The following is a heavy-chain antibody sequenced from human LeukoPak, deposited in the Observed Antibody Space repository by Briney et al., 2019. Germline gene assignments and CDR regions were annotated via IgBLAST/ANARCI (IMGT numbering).Heavy chain of an antibody. V-gene: IGHV1-69*13. CDR3: ARDIVVVTAIRWGDAFDI. J-gene: IGHJ3*02. CDR2: IIPIFGTA. D-gene: IGHD2-21*02. Sequence: ASVKVSCKASGGTFSSYAISWVRQAPGQGLEWMGGIIPIFGTANYAQKFQGRVTITADESTSTAYMELSSLRSEDTAVYYCARDIVVVTAIRWGDAFDIWGQGTMDTVSS. CDR1: GGTFSSYA.